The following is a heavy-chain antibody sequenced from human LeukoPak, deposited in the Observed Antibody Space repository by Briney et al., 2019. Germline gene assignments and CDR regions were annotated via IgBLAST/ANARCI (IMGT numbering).Heavy chain of an antibody. D-gene: IGHD6-13*01. CDR3: ARHTKSIAAAGTRGWFDP. Sequence: KPSGTLSLTCTVSGGSISSYYWSWILQPPGKGREWIGYIYYSGSTNYNPSLKSRVTISVDTSKNQFSLKLSSVTAADTAVYYCARHTKSIAAAGTRGWFDPWGQGTLVTVSS. CDR1: GGSISSYY. V-gene: IGHV4-59*08. CDR2: IYYSGST. J-gene: IGHJ5*02.